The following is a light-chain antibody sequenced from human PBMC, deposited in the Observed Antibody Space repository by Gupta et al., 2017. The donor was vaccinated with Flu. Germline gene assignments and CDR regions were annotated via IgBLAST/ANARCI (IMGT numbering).Light chain of an antibody. CDR1: QSVSSY. V-gene: IGKV1-39*01. CDR2: VAS. CDR3: QQSDSTPWT. J-gene: IGKJ1*01. Sequence: PSALSASVGDRVTITCRASQSVSSYLNWYQQKPGKAPNLLIYVASTLQSGVPSRFSGSGSGTDFTLTIGSLQPEDFATYYCQQSDSTPWTFGQGTKVEMK.